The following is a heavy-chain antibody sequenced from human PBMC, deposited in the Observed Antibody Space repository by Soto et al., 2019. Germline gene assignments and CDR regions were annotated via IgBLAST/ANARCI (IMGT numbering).Heavy chain of an antibody. CDR2: ISGNGGST. D-gene: IGHD5-12*01. V-gene: IGHV3-23*01. J-gene: IGHJ4*02. CDR1: GFTFSSYG. CDR3: TKDSIDGYNYPWY. Sequence: PGGSLRLSCAASGFTFSSYGMSWVRQAPGKRLEWVSTISGNGGSTYYADSVKGRFTISRDNSKNTLYLQMNNLRAEDTAVYYCTKDSIDGYNYPWYWGQGTLVTVSS.